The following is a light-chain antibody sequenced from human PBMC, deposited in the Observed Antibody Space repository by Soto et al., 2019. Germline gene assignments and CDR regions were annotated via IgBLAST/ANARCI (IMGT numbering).Light chain of an antibody. CDR3: QQYGTSTPGT. Sequence: EMVLTQSPDTLSLSPGERATLSCRASQSVSSSYLAWYQQKPGQAPRLLIYGASSRATGIPDRFSGSGSGTDFTLTISRLEPEDFPVYYCQQYGTSTPGTFGQGTKVDIK. J-gene: IGKJ1*01. V-gene: IGKV3-20*01. CDR1: QSVSSSY. CDR2: GAS.